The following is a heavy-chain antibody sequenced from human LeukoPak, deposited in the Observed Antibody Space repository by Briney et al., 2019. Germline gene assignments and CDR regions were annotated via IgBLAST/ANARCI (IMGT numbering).Heavy chain of an antibody. Sequence: SETLSLTCTVSGGSTSSGNYYWGWIRQPPGKGLEWIGGISSSGDTYYNPSLKSRITISIDTSKNHFSLKLSSVTAADTAVYYCTRLGAGPTYYDFWSGYSSFYFDYWGQGTLVTVSS. CDR3: TRLGAGPTYYDFWSGYSSFYFDY. CDR1: GGSTSSGNYY. J-gene: IGHJ4*02. D-gene: IGHD3-3*01. V-gene: IGHV4-39*02. CDR2: ISSSGDT.